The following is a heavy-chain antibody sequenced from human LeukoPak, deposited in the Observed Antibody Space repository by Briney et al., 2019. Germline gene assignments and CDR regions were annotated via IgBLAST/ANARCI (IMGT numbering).Heavy chain of an antibody. D-gene: IGHD6-19*01. Sequence: SETLSLTCTVSGDSISSYYWSWIRQPPGKGLEWIGYIYYSGSTNYNPFLKSRVTISLDTSKNQLSLELTSVTAADTAVYYCARERSSGWRIDAFDIWGQGTMVTVSS. CDR2: IYYSGST. J-gene: IGHJ3*02. CDR3: ARERSSGWRIDAFDI. CDR1: GDSISSYY. V-gene: IGHV4-59*12.